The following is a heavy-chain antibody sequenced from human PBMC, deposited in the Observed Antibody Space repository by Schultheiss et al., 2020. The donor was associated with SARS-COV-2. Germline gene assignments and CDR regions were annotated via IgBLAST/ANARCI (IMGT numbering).Heavy chain of an antibody. CDR3: AREAPNELTIFGGLFDY. Sequence: GGSLRLSCAASGFTFSDYYMSWIRQAPGKGLEWVSYISSSGSTIYYADSVKGRFTISRDNAKNSLYLQMNSLRAEDTAVYYCAREAPNELTIFGGLFDYWGQGTLVTVSS. J-gene: IGHJ4*02. V-gene: IGHV3-11*01. CDR2: ISSSGSTI. CDR1: GFTFSDYY. D-gene: IGHD3-3*01.